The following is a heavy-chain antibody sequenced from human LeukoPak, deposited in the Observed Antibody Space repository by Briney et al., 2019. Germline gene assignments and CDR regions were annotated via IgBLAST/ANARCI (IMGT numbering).Heavy chain of an antibody. Sequence: GASVTVSCQASGYSFTSNYIHWVRQAPGHGLEWMGMTYPRDGSTSYAQKFQGRVTVTRDTSTSTVHMELSGLRSEDTAVYYCARDQEAFDYWGQGTLVTVSS. J-gene: IGHJ4*02. CDR1: GYSFTSNY. V-gene: IGHV1-46*01. CDR3: ARDQEAFDY. CDR2: TYPRDGST.